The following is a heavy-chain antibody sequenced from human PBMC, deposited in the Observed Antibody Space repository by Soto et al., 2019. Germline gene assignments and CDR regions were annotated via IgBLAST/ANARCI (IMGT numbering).Heavy chain of an antibody. Sequence: PSETLSLTFTVSGCSISSGVYYWSCIRPPPGKGLEWIGYIYSRGSTSSHPSLKSRVTISVETAKNNFPMTRTSVSAANTAVYSGALMRVPTVPFDYWGQGTEVPASS. CDR1: GCSISSGVYY. J-gene: IGHJ4*02. V-gene: IGHV4-30-4*01. CDR2: IYSRGST. D-gene: IGHD4-4*01. CDR3: ALMRVPTVPFDY.